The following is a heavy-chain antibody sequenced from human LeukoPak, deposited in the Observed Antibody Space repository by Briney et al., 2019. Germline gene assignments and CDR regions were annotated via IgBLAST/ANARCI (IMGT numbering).Heavy chain of an antibody. Sequence: SETLSLTCTVSGYSISSGYYWGWIRQPPGKGLEWIGSIYHSGSTYYNPSLKSRVTISVDTSKNQFSLKLSSVTAADTAVYYCAWGGSGPFDYWGQGTLVTVSS. CDR1: GYSISSGYY. V-gene: IGHV4-38-2*02. J-gene: IGHJ4*02. D-gene: IGHD6-19*01. CDR2: IYHSGST. CDR3: AWGGSGPFDY.